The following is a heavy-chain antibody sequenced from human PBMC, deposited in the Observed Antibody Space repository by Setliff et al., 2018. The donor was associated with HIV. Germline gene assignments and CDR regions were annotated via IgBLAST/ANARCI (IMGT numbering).Heavy chain of an antibody. CDR2: ISYDGSNK. Sequence: GGSLRLSCAASGFTFSNYAMHWVRQAPGKGLEWVAVISYDGSNKYYADSVKGRFTISRDNSKNTLYLQMNSLRVEDTAVYYCAKDHLSGWASDCWGQGTLVTVSS. J-gene: IGHJ4*02. CDR3: AKDHLSGWASDC. D-gene: IGHD6-19*01. V-gene: IGHV3-30-3*01. CDR1: GFTFSNYA.